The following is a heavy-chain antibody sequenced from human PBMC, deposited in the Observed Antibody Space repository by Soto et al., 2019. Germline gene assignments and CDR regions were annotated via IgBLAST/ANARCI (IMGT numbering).Heavy chain of an antibody. CDR3: ARGPPRPRGDPNPDY. CDR2: INPSGGST. Sequence: ASVKVSCTASGYTYTSYYMHWVRQAPGQGLEWMGIINPSGGSTSYAQKFQGRVTMTRNTSISTAYMELSSLRSEDTAVYYCARGPPRPRGDPNPDYWGQGTLVTVSS. D-gene: IGHD3-10*01. V-gene: IGHV1-46*01. CDR1: GYTYTSYY. J-gene: IGHJ4*02.